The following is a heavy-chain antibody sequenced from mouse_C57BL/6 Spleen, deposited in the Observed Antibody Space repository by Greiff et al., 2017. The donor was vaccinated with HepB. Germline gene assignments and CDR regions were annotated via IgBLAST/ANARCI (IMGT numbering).Heavy chain of an antibody. V-gene: IGHV1-55*01. D-gene: IGHD3-3*01. J-gene: IGHJ1*03. CDR3: ATKGTRRWYFDV. CDR2: IYPGSGST. Sequence: QVQLQQPGAELVKPGASVKMSCKASGYTFTSYWITWVKQRPGQGLEWIGDIYPGSGSTNYNEKFKSKATLTVDTSSSTAYMQLSSLTSDDSAVYYCATKGTRRWYFDVWGTGTTVTVSS. CDR1: GYTFTSYW.